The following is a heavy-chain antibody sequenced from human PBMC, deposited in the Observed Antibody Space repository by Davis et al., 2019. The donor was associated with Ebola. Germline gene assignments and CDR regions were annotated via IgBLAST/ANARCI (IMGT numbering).Heavy chain of an antibody. V-gene: IGHV3-23*01. D-gene: IGHD5-12*01. Sequence: GESLKISCAASGFTFSSYGMHWVRQAPGKGLEWVSAISGSGSNTYYADSVKGRFTISRDNAKNTLYLQMNSLRAEDTAVYYCASSIVATIADYWGQGTLVTVSS. CDR1: GFTFSSYG. J-gene: IGHJ4*02. CDR2: ISGSGSNT. CDR3: ASSIVATIADY.